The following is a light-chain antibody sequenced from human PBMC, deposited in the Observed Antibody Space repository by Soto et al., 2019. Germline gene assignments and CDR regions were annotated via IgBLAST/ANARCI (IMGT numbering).Light chain of an antibody. V-gene: IGKV4-1*01. Sequence: DIVMTQSPDSLAVSLGERATINCKSSQSVLYSSNNKNNLVWYQQKPGQPPKLLIYWASTRESGVPDRFSGSGSGTDFTLTISRLQAEDVAVYYCQQSYSTPPTFGQGTQVEIE. CDR1: QSVLYSSNNKNN. CDR2: WAS. CDR3: QQSYSTPPT. J-gene: IGKJ1*01.